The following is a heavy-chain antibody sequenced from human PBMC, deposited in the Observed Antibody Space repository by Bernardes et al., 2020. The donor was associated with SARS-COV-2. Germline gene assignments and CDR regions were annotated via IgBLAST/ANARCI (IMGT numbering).Heavy chain of an antibody. CDR1: GFTFSSYD. CDR2: IGTAGDT. V-gene: IGHV3-13*01. J-gene: IGHJ6*02. Sequence: GGSLRLSCAAPGFTFSSYDMHWVRQATGKGLEWVSAIGTAGDTYYPGSVKGRFTISRENAKNSLYLQMNSLRAGDTAVYYCARSDLTMVRGVITYYYYGMDVWSQGTTVTVSS. CDR3: ARSDLTMVRGVITYYYYGMDV. D-gene: IGHD3-10*01.